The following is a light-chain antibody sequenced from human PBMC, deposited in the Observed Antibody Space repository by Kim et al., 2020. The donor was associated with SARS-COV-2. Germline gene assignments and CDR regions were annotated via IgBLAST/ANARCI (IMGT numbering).Light chain of an antibody. Sequence: GQSRTITCSGSSSNIRSNTVNWYQQLPPTAPKLLIYSNDERPSGVPDRFSGSRSGTSASLAISGLQSEDEADYYCAVWDDSLNGYVFGSGTKVTVL. CDR3: AVWDDSLNGYV. CDR1: SSNIRSNT. J-gene: IGLJ1*01. V-gene: IGLV1-44*01. CDR2: SND.